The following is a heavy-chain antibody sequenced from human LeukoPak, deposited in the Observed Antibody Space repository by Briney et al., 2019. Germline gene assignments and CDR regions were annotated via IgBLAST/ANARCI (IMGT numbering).Heavy chain of an antibody. J-gene: IGHJ4*02. V-gene: IGHV1-8*01. CDR3: ATGGGYYYGSGSYYKL. D-gene: IGHD3-10*01. CDR1: GYTFTSYD. CDR2: MNPNSGNT. Sequence: GASVTVSCKASGYTFTSYDINWVRQATGQGLEWMGWMNPNSGNTGYAQKFQGRVTMTRNTSISTAYMELSSLRSEDTAVYYCATGGGYYYGSGSYYKLWGQGTLVTVSS.